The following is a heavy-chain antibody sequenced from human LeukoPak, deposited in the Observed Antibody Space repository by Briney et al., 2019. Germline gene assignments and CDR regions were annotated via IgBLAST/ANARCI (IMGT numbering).Heavy chain of an antibody. CDR3: ARDGGFGELFTYDY. V-gene: IGHV4-39*07. J-gene: IGHJ4*02. Sequence: SETLSLTCTVSGGSISSSSYYWGWIRQPPGTGLEWIGSIYYSGSTYYNPSLKSRVTISVDTSKNQFSLKLSSVTAADTAVYYCARDGGFGELFTYDYWGQGTLVTVSS. CDR2: IYYSGST. CDR1: GGSISSSSYY. D-gene: IGHD3-10*01.